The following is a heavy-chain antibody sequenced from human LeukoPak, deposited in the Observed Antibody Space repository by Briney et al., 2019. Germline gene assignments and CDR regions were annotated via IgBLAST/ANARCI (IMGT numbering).Heavy chain of an antibody. J-gene: IGHJ4*02. CDR3: ARAGPGPSRRSSGYFDY. Sequence: SETLSLTCAVYGGSFSGYYWSWIRQPPGKGLEWIGEINHSGSTNYNPSLKSRVTISVDTSKNQFSLKLSSVTAADTAVYYCARAGPGPSRRSSGYFDYWGQGTLVTVSS. CDR1: GGSFSGYY. D-gene: IGHD3-10*01. V-gene: IGHV4-34*01. CDR2: INHSGST.